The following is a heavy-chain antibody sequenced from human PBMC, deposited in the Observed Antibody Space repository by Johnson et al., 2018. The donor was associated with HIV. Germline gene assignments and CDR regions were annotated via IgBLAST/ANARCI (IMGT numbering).Heavy chain of an antibody. D-gene: IGHD3-22*01. Sequence: QVQLVESGGGLVQPGRSLRLSCAASGFTFSSYAMHWVRQAPGKGLEWVAVISYDGSNKYYADSVKGRFTISRDNAKNSLYLQMNSLRAEDTAVYYCARERWGDYDSSGARGAFDIWGQGTMVTVSS. J-gene: IGHJ3*02. CDR1: GFTFSSYA. V-gene: IGHV3-30-3*01. CDR3: ARERWGDYDSSGARGAFDI. CDR2: ISYDGSNK.